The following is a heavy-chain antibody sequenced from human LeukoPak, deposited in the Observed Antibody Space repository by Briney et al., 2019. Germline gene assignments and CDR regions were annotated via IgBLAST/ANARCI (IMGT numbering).Heavy chain of an antibody. V-gene: IGHV4-34*01. Sequence: SETLSLTCAVYGGSFSGYYWSWIRQPPGKGLEWIGEINHSGSTNYNPSLKSRVTISVDTSKNQFSLKLSSVTAADTAVYYCAKPPDTPRGESWGQGTLVTVSS. CDR2: INHSGST. CDR1: GGSFSGYY. J-gene: IGHJ4*02. CDR3: AKPPDTPRGES. D-gene: IGHD5-18*01.